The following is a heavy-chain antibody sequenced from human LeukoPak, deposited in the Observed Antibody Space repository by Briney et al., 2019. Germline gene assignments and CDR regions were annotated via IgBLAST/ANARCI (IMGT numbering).Heavy chain of an antibody. J-gene: IGHJ6*02. Sequence: GASVKVSCKASGYTFTSYDINWVRQATGQGLEWMGWMNPNSGNTGYAQKFQGRVTMTRNTSISTAYMELSSLRSEDTAVYYCARDWYLFLGGFYRNYFGMDGWGQGTTVTVSS. CDR3: ARDWYLFLGGFYRNYFGMDG. D-gene: IGHD3-3*01. V-gene: IGHV1-8*01. CDR1: GYTFTSYD. CDR2: MNPNSGNT.